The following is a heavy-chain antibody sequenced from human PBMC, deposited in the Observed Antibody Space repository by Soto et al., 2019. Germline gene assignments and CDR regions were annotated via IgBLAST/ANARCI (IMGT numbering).Heavy chain of an antibody. J-gene: IGHJ3*02. CDR1: GDSVCNHSVS. V-gene: IGHV6-1*01. D-gene: IGHD6-19*01. CDR3: ARKSSGAFDI. Sequence: SQTLPLNWGLSGDSVCNHSVSWNWNRQSPSRGLEWLGRTYYRSKWGTDYAVSVKSRITINPDTSKNQFSLQLNSVTPEDTAVYYCARKSSGAFDIWGQGIMVTVSS. CDR2: TYYRSKWGT.